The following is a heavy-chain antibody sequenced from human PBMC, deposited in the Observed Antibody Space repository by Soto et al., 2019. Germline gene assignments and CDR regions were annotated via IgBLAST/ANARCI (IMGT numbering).Heavy chain of an antibody. CDR2: ISSSGSYI. CDR3: ARDRRDGYNFDY. V-gene: IGHV3-21*01. CDR1: GFPLRSYS. Sequence: PGGSLRLSCAASGFPLRSYSMNWVRQAPGKGLEWVSSISSSGSYIYYADSVKGRFTISRDNAKNSLYLQMNSLRAEDTAVYYCARDRRDGYNFDYWGQGTLVTVSS. J-gene: IGHJ4*02. D-gene: IGHD5-12*01.